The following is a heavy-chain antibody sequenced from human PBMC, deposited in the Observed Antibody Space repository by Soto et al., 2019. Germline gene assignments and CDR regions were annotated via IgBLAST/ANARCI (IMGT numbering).Heavy chain of an antibody. CDR2: ISGSGGST. CDR1: GFTFSSYA. V-gene: IGHV3-23*01. D-gene: IGHD3-9*01. J-gene: IGHJ5*02. Sequence: PGGSLRLSCAASGFTFSSYAISWVRQAPWKGLEWVSAISGSGGSTYYADSVKGRFTISRDNSKNTLYLQMNSLRAEDTAVYYCAKGPVGGTGYYNWFDPWGQGTLVTVSS. CDR3: AKGPVGGTGYYNWFDP.